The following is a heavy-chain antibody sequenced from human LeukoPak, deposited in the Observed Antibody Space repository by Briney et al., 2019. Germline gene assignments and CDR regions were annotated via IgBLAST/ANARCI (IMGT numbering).Heavy chain of an antibody. D-gene: IGHD4-17*01. CDR1: GGSISSSSYY. V-gene: IGHV4-39*07. J-gene: IGHJ5*02. Sequence: SETLSLTCTVSGGSISSSSYYWGWIRQPPGKGLEWIGSIYYSGSTYYNPSLKSRVTISVDTSKNQFSLKLSSVTAADTAVYYCARDGLKGDYFLNWFDPWGQGTLVTVSS. CDR3: ARDGLKGDYFLNWFDP. CDR2: IYYSGST.